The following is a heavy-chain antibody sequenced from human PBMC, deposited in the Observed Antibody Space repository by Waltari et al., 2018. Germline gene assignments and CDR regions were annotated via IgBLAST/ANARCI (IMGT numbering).Heavy chain of an antibody. J-gene: IGHJ3*02. CDR3: ARSPTPNYYDSSGYKTAFDI. V-gene: IGHV1-69*08. CDR2: IIPIFGTA. CDR1: GGTFSSYA. D-gene: IGHD3-22*01. Sequence: QVQLVQSGAEVKKPGSSVKVSCKASGGTFSSYAISWVRQAPGQGLEWMGRIIPIFGTANDAQKFQGRVTITADKSTSTAYMELSSLRSEDTAVYYCARSPTPNYYDSSGYKTAFDIWGQGTMVTVSS.